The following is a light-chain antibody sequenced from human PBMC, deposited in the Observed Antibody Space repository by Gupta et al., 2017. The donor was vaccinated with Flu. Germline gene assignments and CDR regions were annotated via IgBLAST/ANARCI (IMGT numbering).Light chain of an antibody. J-gene: IGKJ2*01. V-gene: IGKV3-11*01. CDR2: DAS. CDR3: QKRSNWPPYT. Sequence: EIVLTQSPATLSLSPGKRATLSCRASQSVGTYLAWYQQKPGQTPRLLIYDASNRATGIPARFSGSGSGTDFTLTISSREPEDFAVYYCQKRSNWPPYTFGQGTRLEIK. CDR1: QSVGTY.